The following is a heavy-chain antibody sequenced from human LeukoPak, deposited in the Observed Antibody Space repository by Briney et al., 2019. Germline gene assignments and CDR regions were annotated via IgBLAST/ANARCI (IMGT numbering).Heavy chain of an antibody. CDR3: ARGRGTVGASLFDH. J-gene: IGHJ4*02. CDR1: GYTFTSYD. V-gene: IGHV1-8*01. CDR2: MNPNSGNT. Sequence: ASVKVSCKASGYTFTSYDINWVRQATGQGLEWMGWMNPNSGNTGYAQKFQGRVTMTRNTSISTAYMELSSLRSEDTAVYYCARGRGTVGASLFDHWGQGTLVTVSS. D-gene: IGHD1-26*01.